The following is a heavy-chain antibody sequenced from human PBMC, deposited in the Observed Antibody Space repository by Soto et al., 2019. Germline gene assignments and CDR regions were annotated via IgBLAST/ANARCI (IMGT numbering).Heavy chain of an antibody. CDR3: ARAWEWLRFGAFDI. CDR2: INAGNGNT. Sequence: QVQLVQSGAELKKPGASVKVSCKASGYTFTSYAMHWVRQAPGQRLEWMGWINAGNGNTKYSQKFQGRVTITGDASASTAYMELSILRSEDTAVYYCARAWEWLRFGAFDIWGQGTMVTVSS. CDR1: GYTFTSYA. V-gene: IGHV1-3*01. J-gene: IGHJ3*02. D-gene: IGHD5-12*01.